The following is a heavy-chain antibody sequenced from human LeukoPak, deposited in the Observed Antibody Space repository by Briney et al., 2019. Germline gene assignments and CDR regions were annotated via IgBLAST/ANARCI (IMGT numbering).Heavy chain of an antibody. CDR3: ASRRIAVAGTSRNYYYGMDV. D-gene: IGHD6-19*01. V-gene: IGHV4-34*01. J-gene: IGHJ6*04. CDR1: GGSFSGYY. Sequence: SETLSLTCAVYGGSFSGYYWSWIRQPPGKGLEWIGEINHSGSTNYNPSLKSRVTISVDTSKNQFSLKLSSVTAADTAVYYCASRRIAVAGTSRNYYYGMDVWGKGTTVTVSS. CDR2: INHSGST.